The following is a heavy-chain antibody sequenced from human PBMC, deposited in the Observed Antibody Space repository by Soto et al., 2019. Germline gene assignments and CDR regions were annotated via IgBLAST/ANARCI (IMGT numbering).Heavy chain of an antibody. CDR1: GFTFSSYA. CDR2: VSGSGGST. CDR3: AKPPDYNWNDY. J-gene: IGHJ4*02. Sequence: EVQLLESGGGLVQPGGSLRLSCAASGFTFSSYAMSWVRQAPGMGLEWISAVSGSGGSTYYADSVKGRFTISRDNSKDTLYLQMNNLRAEDTAVYYCAKPPDYNWNDYWGQGTLVTVSS. V-gene: IGHV3-23*01. D-gene: IGHD1-20*01.